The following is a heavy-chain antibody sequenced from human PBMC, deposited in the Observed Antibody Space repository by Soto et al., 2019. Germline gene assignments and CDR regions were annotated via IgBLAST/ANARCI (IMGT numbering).Heavy chain of an antibody. V-gene: IGHV1-2*04. Sequence: SVKVYCKASPYTFTDYCLHWVRQAPGQGLKWKSWINPDSGGTDYALRYQGWVTMTRDTSISTAYMELSRLRSDDTAVYYCARDDNCSGGSCYFYWGKGTLVTVSS. CDR1: PYTFTDYC. CDR3: ARDDNCSGGSCYFY. CDR2: INPDSGGT. J-gene: IGHJ4*02. D-gene: IGHD2-15*01.